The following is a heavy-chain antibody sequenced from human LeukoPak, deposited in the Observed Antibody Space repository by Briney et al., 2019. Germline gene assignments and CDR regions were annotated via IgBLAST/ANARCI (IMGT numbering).Heavy chain of an antibody. J-gene: IGHJ3*02. CDR1: GFTFSSYG. D-gene: IGHD6-13*01. Sequence: GGSLRLSCAASGFTFSSYGMHWVRQAPGKGLEWVAFIRYDGRNKYYADSVKGRFIISRDNSKNTLYLQMNSLRAEDTAVYYCARGSLEQLSHAIDIWGQGTMVTVSS. V-gene: IGHV3-30*02. CDR2: IRYDGRNK. CDR3: ARGSLEQLSHAIDI.